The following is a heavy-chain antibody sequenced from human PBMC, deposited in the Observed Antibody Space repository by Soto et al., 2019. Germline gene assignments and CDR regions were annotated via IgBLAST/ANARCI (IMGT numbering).Heavy chain of an antibody. CDR3: AGDRATMVRGATTTDY. V-gene: IGHV1-18*01. Sequence: QVQLVQSGAEVKKPGASVKVSCKASGYTFTSYGISWVRQAPGQGLEWMGWNSAYNGNTNYAQKLQGRVTMTTDTSTSTAYMELRSLRSGDTAVYYCAGDRATMVRGATTTDYRGQGTLVTVSS. CDR2: NSAYNGNT. D-gene: IGHD3-10*01. J-gene: IGHJ4*02. CDR1: GYTFTSYG.